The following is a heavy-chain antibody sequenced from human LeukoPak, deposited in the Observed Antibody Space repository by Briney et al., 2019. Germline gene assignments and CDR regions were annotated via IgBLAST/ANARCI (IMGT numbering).Heavy chain of an antibody. CDR2: INPNSGGT. CDR3: ARQRSGWSYDAFDI. CDR1: GYTFTGYH. J-gene: IGHJ3*02. Sequence: ASVKVSCKASGYTFTGYHMHWVRQAPGQGLEWMGRINPNSGGTTYAQKFQGRVTMTRDTSISTAYMELSRLRSDDTAVFYCARQRSGWSYDAFDIWSQGTMVTVSS. V-gene: IGHV1-2*06. D-gene: IGHD6-19*01.